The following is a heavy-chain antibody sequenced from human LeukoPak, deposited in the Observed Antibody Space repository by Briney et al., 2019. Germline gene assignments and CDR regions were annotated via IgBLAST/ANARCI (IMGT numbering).Heavy chain of an antibody. J-gene: IGHJ5*02. V-gene: IGHV4-34*01. D-gene: IGHD5-24*01. CDR1: GGSFSGYY. CDR2: INHSGST. Sequence: SETLSLTCTIYGGSFSGYYWSWIRQPPGKGLEWIGEINHSGSTNYNPSLKSRVTMSVDTSKNQFSLKLSSVTAADTAVYYCARDGDGFDPWGQGTLVTVSS. CDR3: ARDGDGFDP.